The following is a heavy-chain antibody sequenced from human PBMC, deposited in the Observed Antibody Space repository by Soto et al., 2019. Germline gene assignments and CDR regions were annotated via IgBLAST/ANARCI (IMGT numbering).Heavy chain of an antibody. D-gene: IGHD1-26*01. J-gene: IGHJ5*02. CDR1: GYTFTTYD. V-gene: IGHV1-2*02. CDR2: MNPYSGGT. Sequence: ASVKVSCKASGYTFTTYDISWVRQATGQGLEWMGWMNPYSGGTNYAQKFQGRVTMTRDTSISTAYMELSRLRSDDTAVYYCAREAPVGWFDPWGQGTLVTVSS. CDR3: AREAPVGWFDP.